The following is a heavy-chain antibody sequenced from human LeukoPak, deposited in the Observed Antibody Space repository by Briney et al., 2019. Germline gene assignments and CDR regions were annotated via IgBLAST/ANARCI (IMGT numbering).Heavy chain of an antibody. V-gene: IGHV1-8*01. D-gene: IGHD3-10*01. CDR1: GYTFTDYG. CDR3: ARALSIRLWFGEGHWFDP. CDR2: MNPNSGDT. Sequence: ASVKVSCKASGYTFTDYGINWVRQATGQGLEWMGRMNPNSGDTAYAQKFQGRVTMTRNTSISTAYMELSSLRSEDTAVYYCARALSIRLWFGEGHWFDPWGQGTLVTVSS. J-gene: IGHJ5*02.